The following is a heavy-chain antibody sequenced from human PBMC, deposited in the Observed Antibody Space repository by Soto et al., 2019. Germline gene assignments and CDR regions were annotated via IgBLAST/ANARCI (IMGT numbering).Heavy chain of an antibody. CDR3: ASNYYDSSGYYPRGSYYYYGMDV. J-gene: IGHJ6*02. D-gene: IGHD3-22*01. CDR1: GYTFTSYG. CDR2: ISAYNGNT. Sequence: QVQLVQSGAEVKKPGASVKVSCKASGYTFTSYGISWVRQSPGQGLEWMGWISAYNGNTNYAQKLQGRVTMTTDTSTSTAYMELRSLRSDDTAVYYCASNYYDSSGYYPRGSYYYYGMDVWGQGTTVTVSS. V-gene: IGHV1-18*04.